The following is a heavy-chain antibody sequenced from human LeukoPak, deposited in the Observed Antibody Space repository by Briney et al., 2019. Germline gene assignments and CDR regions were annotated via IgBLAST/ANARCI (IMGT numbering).Heavy chain of an antibody. CDR1: GGTFSSYA. CDR3: ARTGIAVAAPRGAFDI. J-gene: IGHJ3*02. Sequence: SVKVSCKASGGTFSSYAISWVRQAPGQGLEWMGGIIPIFGTANYAQKFQGRVTITADKSTSTAYMELSSLRSEDTAVYYCARTGIAVAAPRGAFDIWGQGTMVTVSS. CDR2: IIPIFGTA. D-gene: IGHD6-19*01. V-gene: IGHV1-69*06.